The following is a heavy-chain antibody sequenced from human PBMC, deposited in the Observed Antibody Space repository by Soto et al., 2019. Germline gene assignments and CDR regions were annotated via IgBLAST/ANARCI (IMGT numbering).Heavy chain of an antibody. CDR2: IKQDGSEK. CDR3: ARDQLGPYYYYYGMDV. V-gene: IGHV3-7*01. D-gene: IGHD1-1*01. J-gene: IGHJ6*02. Sequence: EVQLVESGGGLVQPGGSLRLSCAASGFTFSSYWMSWVRQAPGKGLEWVANIKQDGSEKYYVDSVKGRFTISRDNAKNSLYLQMNSLRAEDTAVYYCARDQLGPYYYYYGMDVWGQGTTVTVSS. CDR1: GFTFSSYW.